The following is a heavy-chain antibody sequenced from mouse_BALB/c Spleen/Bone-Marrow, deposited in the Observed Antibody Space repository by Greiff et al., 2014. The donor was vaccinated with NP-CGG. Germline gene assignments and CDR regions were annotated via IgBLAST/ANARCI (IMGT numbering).Heavy chain of an antibody. V-gene: IGHV14-3*02. CDR2: IDPANGNT. CDR3: TRGGDY. CDR1: GFNIKDTF. Sequence: EVQLQQSGAELVKPGASVKLSCTGSGFNIKDTFMHWVKQRPEQGLEWIGRIDPANGNTKYDPKFQGKATITADTSSNTAYLHLTSLTSEDTAVYYCTRGGDYWGQGTTLAASS. J-gene: IGHJ2*01.